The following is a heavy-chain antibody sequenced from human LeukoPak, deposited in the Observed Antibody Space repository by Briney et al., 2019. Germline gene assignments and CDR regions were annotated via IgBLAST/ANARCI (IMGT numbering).Heavy chain of an antibody. CDR1: GFTFSSYG. V-gene: IGHV3-30*03. CDR2: ISYDGSNK. Sequence: GGSLRLSCAASGFTFSSYGMHWVRQAPGKGLEWVAVISYDGSNKYYADSVKGRFTISRDNSKNTLYLQMNSLRAEDTAVYYCARPHRHRGYSYGYGPDYWGQGTLVTVSS. J-gene: IGHJ4*02. CDR3: ARPHRHRGYSYGYGPDY. D-gene: IGHD5-18*01.